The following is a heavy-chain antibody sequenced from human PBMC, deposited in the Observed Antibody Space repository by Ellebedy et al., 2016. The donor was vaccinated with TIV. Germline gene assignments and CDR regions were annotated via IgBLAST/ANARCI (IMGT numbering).Heavy chain of an antibody. V-gene: IGHV3-7*01. D-gene: IGHD2-2*02. CDR1: GFTFSSYW. CDR3: ARVRYTLVYYYYYYYMDV. CDR2: IKQDGSEK. J-gene: IGHJ6*03. Sequence: GGSLRLXXAASGFTFSSYWMSWVRQAPGKGLEWVANIKQDGSEKYYVDSVKGRFTISRDNAKNSLYLQMNSLRAEDTAVYYCARVRYTLVYYYYYYYMDVWGKGTTVTVSS.